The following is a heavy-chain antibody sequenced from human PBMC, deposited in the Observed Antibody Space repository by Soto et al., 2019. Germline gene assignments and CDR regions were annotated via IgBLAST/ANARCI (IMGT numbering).Heavy chain of an antibody. V-gene: IGHV3-23*01. CDR2: ISGSGGST. J-gene: IGHJ4*02. D-gene: IGHD2-2*01. Sequence: PGGSLRLSCAASVFTFISYATSWVRQAPGKGLEWVSAISGSGGSTYYADSVKCRFTISRDNSKNTLYLQMNSLRAEDTAVYYCAKHRPLGYCSSTSCPLYYFDYWGQGTLVTVSS. CDR3: AKHRPLGYCSSTSCPLYYFDY. CDR1: VFTFISYA.